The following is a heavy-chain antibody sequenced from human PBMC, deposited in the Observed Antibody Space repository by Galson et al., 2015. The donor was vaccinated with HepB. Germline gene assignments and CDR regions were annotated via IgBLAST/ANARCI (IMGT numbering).Heavy chain of an antibody. CDR3: AREYYDILTGSIVGFDY. V-gene: IGHV4-61*02. Sequence: TLSLTCTVSGGSISSGSYYWSWIRQPAGKGLEWIGRIYTSGSTNYNPSLKSRVTISVDTSKNQFSLKLSSVTAADTAVYYCAREYYDILTGSIVGFDYWGQGTLVTVSS. CDR1: GGSISSGSYY. J-gene: IGHJ4*02. CDR2: IYTSGST. D-gene: IGHD3-9*01.